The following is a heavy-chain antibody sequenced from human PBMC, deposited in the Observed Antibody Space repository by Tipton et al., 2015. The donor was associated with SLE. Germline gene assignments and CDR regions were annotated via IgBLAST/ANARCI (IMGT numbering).Heavy chain of an antibody. CDR3: ARAKLGFFFDY. V-gene: IGHV4-61*02. D-gene: IGHD7-27*01. J-gene: IGHJ4*02. CDR2: IYTSGST. Sequence: LVQSSQTLSLTCTVSGGSISSGSYYWSWIRQPAGKGLEWIGRIYTSGSTKYNPSLKSRVTISVDTSKNQFSLKLSSVTAADTAVYYCARAKLGFFFDYWGQGTLVTVSS. CDR1: GGSISSGSYY.